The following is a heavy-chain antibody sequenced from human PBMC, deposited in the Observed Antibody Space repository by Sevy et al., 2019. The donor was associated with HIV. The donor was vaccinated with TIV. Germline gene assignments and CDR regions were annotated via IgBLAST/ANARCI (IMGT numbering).Heavy chain of an antibody. V-gene: IGHV1-18*01. Sequence: ASVKVSCKASGYTLTIYGISWVRPAPGQGLAWMGWISAYNGDTNYAQKLQGRVTMTTDTSTSTAYMELRSLRSDDTAIYYCARKYSGNYYSFDSWGQGTLVTVSS. CDR3: ARKYSGNYYSFDS. CDR2: ISAYNGDT. D-gene: IGHD1-26*01. CDR1: GYTLTIYG. J-gene: IGHJ4*02.